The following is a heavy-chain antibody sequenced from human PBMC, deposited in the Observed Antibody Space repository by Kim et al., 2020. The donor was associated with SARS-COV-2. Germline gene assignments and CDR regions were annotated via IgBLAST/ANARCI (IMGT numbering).Heavy chain of an antibody. Sequence: STTYNPSRKSRVTISVDTSKNQFSLKLSSVTAADTAVYYCARLGWAAFDIWGQGTMVTVSS. V-gene: IGHV4-59*08. CDR3: ARLGWAAFDI. D-gene: IGHD6-19*01. J-gene: IGHJ3*02. CDR2: ST.